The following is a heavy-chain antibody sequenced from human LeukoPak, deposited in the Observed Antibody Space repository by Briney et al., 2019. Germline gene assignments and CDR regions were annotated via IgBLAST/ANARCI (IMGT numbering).Heavy chain of an antibody. V-gene: IGHV3-43*01. CDR3: VNERGSSTPFFDY. CDR1: GLNFADYT. CDR2: IYWDGGTT. Sequence: PGGSLRLSCRASGLNFADYTMGWVRQRPGKGPEWVSNIYWDGGTTHYADFVKGRFTISRDNSKNSLYLQMNSLTTEDSALYYCVNERGSSTPFFDYWGRGTLVTVSS. D-gene: IGHD3-16*01. J-gene: IGHJ4*02.